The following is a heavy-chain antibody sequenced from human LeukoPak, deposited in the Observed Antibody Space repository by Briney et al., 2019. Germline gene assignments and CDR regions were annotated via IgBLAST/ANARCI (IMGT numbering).Heavy chain of an antibody. CDR3: AKVVTGYWYFDY. CDR2: ISGSGGST. Sequence: PGRTLRLSCAASGVTLCSYAMSWVRHAPAQGRDWVSGISGSGGSTYYADSVKGRFTISRDNSKNTLYLQMTSLRAEDTALYYCAKVVTGYWYFDYWGQGTLVTVSS. V-gene: IGHV3-23*01. D-gene: IGHD3-9*01. CDR1: GVTLCSYA. J-gene: IGHJ4*02.